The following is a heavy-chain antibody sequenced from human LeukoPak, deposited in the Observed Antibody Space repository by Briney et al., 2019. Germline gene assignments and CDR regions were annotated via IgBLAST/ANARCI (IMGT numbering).Heavy chain of an antibody. CDR1: GFTFSSYA. CDR2: ISGSSSSYI. J-gene: IGHJ6*04. Sequence: GGSLRLSCAASGFTFSSYAMSWVRQAPGKGLNWVSAISGSSSSYIYYADSVKGRFTISRDNAKNSLYLQMNSLRAEDTAVYYCARDAPIAVAGTALWYYYGMDVWGKGTTVTVSS. V-gene: IGHV3-21*01. CDR3: ARDAPIAVAGTALWYYYGMDV. D-gene: IGHD6-19*01.